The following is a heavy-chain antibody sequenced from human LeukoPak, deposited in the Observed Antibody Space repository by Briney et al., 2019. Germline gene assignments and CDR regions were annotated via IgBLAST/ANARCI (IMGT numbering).Heavy chain of an antibody. V-gene: IGHV4-38-2*02. CDR1: GYSISSGYY. CDR3: ARCSSSSLWFDP. J-gene: IGHJ5*02. Sequence: SETLSLTCTVSGYSISSGYYWGWIRQPPGKGLEWIGSIYHSGSTYYNPSFKSRVTISVDTSKNQFSLKLSSVTAADTAVYYCARCSSSSLWFDPWGQGTLVTVSS. CDR2: IYHSGST. D-gene: IGHD6-6*01.